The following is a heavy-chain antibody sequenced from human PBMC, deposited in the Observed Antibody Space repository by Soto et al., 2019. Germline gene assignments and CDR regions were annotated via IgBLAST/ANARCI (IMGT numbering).Heavy chain of an antibody. CDR3: ATGFTIFRVLNPIDY. CDR2: ISGSGGST. D-gene: IGHD3-3*01. J-gene: IGHJ4*02. V-gene: IGHV3-23*01. Sequence: GGSLRLSCAASGFTFSSYAMSWVRQAPGKGLEWVSAISGSGGSTYYADSVKGRFTISRDNSKNTLYLQMNSLRAEDTAVYYCATGFTIFRVLNPIDYWGPGILVTVSS. CDR1: GFTFSSYA.